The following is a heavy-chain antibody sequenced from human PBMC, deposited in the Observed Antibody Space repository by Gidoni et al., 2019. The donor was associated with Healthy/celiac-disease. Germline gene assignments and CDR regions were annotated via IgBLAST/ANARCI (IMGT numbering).Heavy chain of an antibody. CDR1: AFTFCGFA. CDR2: SSGSGGST. V-gene: IGHV3-23*01. J-gene: IGHJ4*02. D-gene: IGHD3-22*01. Sequence: EALLLDSGGGLVQPGGYLRPSAAPSAFTFCGFAMSWVRQAPGQGLGWVSASSGSGGSTYYAASVKGRFTISGDNSKNTLYLKMNSLRAEDTAVYYCAKVGKEWLLLIDLDYWGQGTLVTVSS. CDR3: AKVGKEWLLLIDLDY.